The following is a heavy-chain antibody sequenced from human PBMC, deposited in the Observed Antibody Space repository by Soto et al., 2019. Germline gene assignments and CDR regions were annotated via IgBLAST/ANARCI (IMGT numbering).Heavy chain of an antibody. CDR3: ARLLVTTRGYYYYGMDV. CDR2: INHSGST. V-gene: IGHV4-34*01. CDR1: GGSFSGYY. J-gene: IGHJ6*02. Sequence: SETLSLTCAVYGGSFSGYYWSWIRQPPGKGLEWIGEINHSGSTNYNPSLKSRVTISVDTSKNQFSLKLSSVTAADTAVYYCARLLVTTRGYYYYGMDVWAKGPRSPSP. D-gene: IGHD2-21*02.